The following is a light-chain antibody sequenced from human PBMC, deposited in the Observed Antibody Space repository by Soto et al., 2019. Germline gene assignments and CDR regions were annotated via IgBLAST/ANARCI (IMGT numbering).Light chain of an antibody. CDR3: SSYTTSNTRQIV. CDR2: EVS. CDR1: SSDVGGYNY. J-gene: IGLJ1*01. Sequence: QSVLTQPPSASGSPGQSVTISCTGTSSDVGGYNYVSWYQQHPGKAPNLMIYEVSKRPSGVPDRFSGSKSGNTASLTVSGVQAEDEADYYCSSYTTSNTRQIVFGTGTKVTVL. V-gene: IGLV2-8*01.